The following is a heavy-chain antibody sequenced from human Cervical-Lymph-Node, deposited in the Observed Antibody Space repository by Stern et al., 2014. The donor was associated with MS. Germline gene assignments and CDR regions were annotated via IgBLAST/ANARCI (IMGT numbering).Heavy chain of an antibody. Sequence: VQLGQSGGGLVQPGRSLRLFCAASGFTFDNYAMHWVRQAPGKGLEWVSGINWNGGTLGYAASVKGRFTISRDNASGSLYLQMDSLRPEDTALYYCAKDSGTNWFDGMDVWGHGTTVTVSS. D-gene: IGHD1-1*01. V-gene: IGHV3-9*01. CDR2: INWNGGTL. J-gene: IGHJ6*02. CDR3: AKDSGTNWFDGMDV. CDR1: GFTFDNYA.